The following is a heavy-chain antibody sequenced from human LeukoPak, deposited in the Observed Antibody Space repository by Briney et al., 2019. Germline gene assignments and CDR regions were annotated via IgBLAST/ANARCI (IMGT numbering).Heavy chain of an antibody. V-gene: IGHV3-11*04. CDR2: ISSSDNTI. D-gene: IGHD2-2*01. Sequence: PGGSLRLSCAASGFTFSDYYMSWIRQAPGKGLEWLSYISSSDNTIYYADSVKGRFTISRDNAKNPLYLQMNSLRAEDTAVYYCAREKCSTTSCYLSWFDPWGQGTLVTVSS. CDR1: GFTFSDYY. CDR3: AREKCSTTSCYLSWFDP. J-gene: IGHJ5*02.